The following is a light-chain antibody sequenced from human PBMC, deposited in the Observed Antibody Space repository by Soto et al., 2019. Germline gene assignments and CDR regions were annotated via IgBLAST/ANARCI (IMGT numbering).Light chain of an antibody. CDR2: AAS. V-gene: IGKV1-16*02. CDR3: QPYLSYPHT. Sequence: DIQMTQSPSSLSASVGDRVTITCRASQDINNYLAWFQLKPGRAPKSLIFAASNLQSGVPSKFSGSGSGTDYTLTISSLQPEDFATYYCQPYLSYPHTFGQGTRLEIK. J-gene: IGKJ5*01. CDR1: QDINNY.